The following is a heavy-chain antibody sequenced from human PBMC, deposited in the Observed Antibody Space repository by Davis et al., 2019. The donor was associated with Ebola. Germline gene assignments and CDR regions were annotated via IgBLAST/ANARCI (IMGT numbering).Heavy chain of an antibody. D-gene: IGHD6-13*01. J-gene: IGHJ6*03. CDR2: ISYDGSNK. CDR3: AKDGIAAAELDLYYYYYYMDV. V-gene: IGHV3-30*18. CDR1: GFTFSSYG. Sequence: GGSLRLSCAASGFTFSSYGMHWVRQAPGKGLEWVAVISYDGSNKYYADSVKGRFTISRDNSKNTLYLQMNSLRAEDTAVYYCAKDGIAAAELDLYYYYYYMDVWGKGTTVTVSS.